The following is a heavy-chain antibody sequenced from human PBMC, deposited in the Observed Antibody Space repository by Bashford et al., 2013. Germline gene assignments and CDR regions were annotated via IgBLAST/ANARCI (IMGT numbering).Heavy chain of an antibody. J-gene: IGHJ2*01. D-gene: IGHD2-8*01. CDR1: GFTFSTYW. CDR2: IKQDGSEK. CDR3: ARSVQLYCTNGVCYMFGYFDL. Sequence: GGSLRLSCGGSGFTFSTYWMSWVRQAPGKGLEWVANIKQDGSEKYYVDSVKGRFTISRDNAKNSLYLQMNSLRAEDTAVYYCARSVQLYCTNGVCYMFGYFDLWGRGTLVTVSS. V-gene: IGHV3-7*01.